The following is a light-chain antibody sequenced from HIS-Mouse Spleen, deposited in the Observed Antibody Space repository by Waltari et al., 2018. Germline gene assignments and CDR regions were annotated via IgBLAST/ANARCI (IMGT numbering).Light chain of an antibody. V-gene: IGLV1-44*01. J-gene: IGLJ2*01. Sequence: QSVLTQPPSASVTPGQRVTISCSGSSSNIGSNTVNWYQQLPGTAPKLLIYSNNQRPSGVPDRFSGSKSGTSASLAISGLQSEDEADYYCAAWDDSLKEVFGGGTKLTVL. CDR2: SNN. CDR3: AAWDDSLKEV. CDR1: SSNIGSNT.